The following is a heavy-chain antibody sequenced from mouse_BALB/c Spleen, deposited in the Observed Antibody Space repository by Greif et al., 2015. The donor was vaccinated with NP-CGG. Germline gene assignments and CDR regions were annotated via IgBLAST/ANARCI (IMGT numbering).Heavy chain of an antibody. V-gene: IGHV1S81*02. J-gene: IGHJ2*01. CDR2: INPSNGRT. CDR1: GYTFTSYW. D-gene: IGHD4-1*01. CDR3: AREEQTWTGY. Sequence: QVQLQQSGAELVKPGASVKLSCKASGYTFTSYWMHWVKQRPGQGLEWIGEINPSNGRTNYNEKFKSKATLTEDKASNTAYLQLSSLTSEDSSVYYCAREEQTWTGYWGQGTTLTVSS.